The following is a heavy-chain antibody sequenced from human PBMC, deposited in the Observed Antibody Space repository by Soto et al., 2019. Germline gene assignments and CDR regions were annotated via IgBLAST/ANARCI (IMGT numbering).Heavy chain of an antibody. Sequence: ASVKVSCKASGYTFTSYGISWVRQAPGQGLEWMGWISAYNGNTNYAQKLQGSVTMTTDTSTSTAYMELRSLRSDDTAVYYCARVWGGCSGGSCYSDFDYWGQGTLVTVSS. CDR1: GYTFTSYG. D-gene: IGHD2-15*01. CDR3: ARVWGGCSGGSCYSDFDY. J-gene: IGHJ4*02. CDR2: ISAYNGNT. V-gene: IGHV1-18*04.